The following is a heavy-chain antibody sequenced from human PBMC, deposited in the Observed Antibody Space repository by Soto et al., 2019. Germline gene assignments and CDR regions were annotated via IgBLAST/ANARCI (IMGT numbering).Heavy chain of an antibody. D-gene: IGHD2-2*01. CDR2: IYYSGST. CDR1: GGSISSGGYY. V-gene: IGHV4-31*03. J-gene: IGHJ6*02. Sequence: QVQLQESGPGLVKPSQTLSLTCTVSGGSISSGGYYWSWIRQHPGKGLEWIGYIYYSGSTYYNPSLKSRVTISVDTSKNQFSLKLSSVTAADTAVYYCARDQLRDYYYYYGMDVWGQGTTVTVSS. CDR3: ARDQLRDYYYYYGMDV.